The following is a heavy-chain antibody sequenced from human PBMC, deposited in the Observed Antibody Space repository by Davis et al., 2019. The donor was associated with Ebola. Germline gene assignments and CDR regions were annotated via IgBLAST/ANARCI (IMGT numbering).Heavy chain of an antibody. CDR2: INHSGST. Sequence: MPSETLSLTCTVSGGSISSSSYYWSWIRQPPGKGLEWIGEINHSGSTNYNPSLKSRVTISVDTSKNQFSLKLSSVTAADTAVYYCARASPTVTYYYYGMDVWGQGTTVTVSS. J-gene: IGHJ6*02. CDR3: ARASPTVTYYYYGMDV. V-gene: IGHV4-39*07. D-gene: IGHD4-11*01. CDR1: GGSISSSSYY.